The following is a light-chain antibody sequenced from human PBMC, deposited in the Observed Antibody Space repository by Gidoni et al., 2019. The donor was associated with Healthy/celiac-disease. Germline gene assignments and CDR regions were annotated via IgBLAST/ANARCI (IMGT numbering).Light chain of an antibody. CDR2: EVS. Sequence: QSALTQPASVSGSPGQSITISCTGTSSDVGVDNDVPWYQQHPGKAPKLMIYEVSNRPSGVSNRFSGSKSGNTASLTISGLQAEDEADYYCSSYTSSSTYVFGTGTKVTVL. V-gene: IGLV2-14*01. CDR3: SSYTSSSTYV. CDR1: SSDVGVDND. J-gene: IGLJ1*01.